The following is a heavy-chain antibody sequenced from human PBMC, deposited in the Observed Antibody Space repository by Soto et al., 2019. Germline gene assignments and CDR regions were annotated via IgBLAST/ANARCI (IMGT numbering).Heavy chain of an antibody. CDR3: ARVVRFWVATMRNAPWMNWLDP. D-gene: IGHD5-12*01. CDR2: ISSSGSTI. V-gene: IGHV3-11*01. Sequence: PGGSLRLSCAASGFTFSDYYMSWIRQAPGKGLEWVSYISSSGSTIYYADSVKGRFTISRDNAKNSLYLQMNSLRAEDTAVYYCARVVRFWVATMRNAPWMNWLDPWGQGTLVTVSS. CDR1: GFTFSDYY. J-gene: IGHJ5*02.